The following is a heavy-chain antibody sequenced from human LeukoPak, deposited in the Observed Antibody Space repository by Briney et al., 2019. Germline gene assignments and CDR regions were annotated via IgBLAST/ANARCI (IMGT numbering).Heavy chain of an antibody. CDR3: ARETMVRGVISFDY. V-gene: IGHV1-69*01. Sequence: SVKVSCKASGGTFSSYAISWVRQAPGQGLEWMGGIIPIFGTANYAQKFQGRVTITADESTSTAYMELSSLRSGDTAVYYCARETMVRGVISFDYWGQGTLVTVSS. J-gene: IGHJ4*02. CDR1: GGTFSSYA. D-gene: IGHD3-10*01. CDR2: IIPIFGTA.